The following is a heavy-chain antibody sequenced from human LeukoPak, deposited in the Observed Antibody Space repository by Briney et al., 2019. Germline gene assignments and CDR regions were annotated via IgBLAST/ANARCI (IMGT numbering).Heavy chain of an antibody. CDR2: INHSGST. Sequence: SETLSLTCAVYGGSFSGYYWSWIRQPPGKGLEWIGEINHSGSTNYNPSLKSRVTISVDTSKNQFSLKLSSVTAADTAVYYCARDPAYYYDSSGPGAGGYWGQGTLVTVSS. V-gene: IGHV4-34*01. J-gene: IGHJ4*02. CDR3: ARDPAYYYDSSGPGAGGY. D-gene: IGHD3-22*01. CDR1: GGSFSGYY.